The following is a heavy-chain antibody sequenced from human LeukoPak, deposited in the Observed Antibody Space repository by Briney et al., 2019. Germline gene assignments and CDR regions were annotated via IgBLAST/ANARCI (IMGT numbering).Heavy chain of an antibody. D-gene: IGHD4-17*01. Sequence: SETLSLTCTVSGGSISSGGYYWSWIRQHPGKGLEWIGYIYYSGSTYYNPSLKSRVTISVDTSKDQFSLKLSSVTAADTAVYYCARALGDYVLYGMDVWGQGTTVTVSS. CDR2: IYYSGST. CDR3: ARALGDYVLYGMDV. CDR1: GGSISSGGYY. J-gene: IGHJ6*02. V-gene: IGHV4-31*03.